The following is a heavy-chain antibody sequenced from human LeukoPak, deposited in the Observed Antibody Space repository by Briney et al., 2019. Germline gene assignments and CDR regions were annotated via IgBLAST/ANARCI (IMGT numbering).Heavy chain of an antibody. D-gene: IGHD3-10*01. CDR2: IYYSGST. J-gene: IGHJ4*02. V-gene: IGHV4-39*01. Sequence: SETLSLTCAVSGGSISSNSYYWGWIRQPPGKGLEWIGSIYYSGSTYYNPSLKSRVTISVDTSKNQFSVKLSSVTAADTAVYYCARTRYYYNSRSYGAPYYFDYWGQGTLVTVSS. CDR1: GGSISSNSYY. CDR3: ARTRYYYNSRSYGAPYYFDY.